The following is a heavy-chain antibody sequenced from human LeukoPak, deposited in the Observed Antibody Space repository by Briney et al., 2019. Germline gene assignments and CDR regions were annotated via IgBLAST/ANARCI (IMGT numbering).Heavy chain of an antibody. CDR3: ARDVYCSGGNCYYYFDY. V-gene: IGHV1-18*01. CDR2: ISAYNGDT. Sequence: ASVTVSCTASGYTFTSYDIAWVRQAPGQGLEWMAWISAYNGDTNYAQKLQGRVTMTTDTSTSTAYMELTSLNSDDTAVYYCARDVYCSGGNCYYYFDYWGQGTLVTVSS. D-gene: IGHD2-15*01. CDR1: GYTFTSYD. J-gene: IGHJ4*02.